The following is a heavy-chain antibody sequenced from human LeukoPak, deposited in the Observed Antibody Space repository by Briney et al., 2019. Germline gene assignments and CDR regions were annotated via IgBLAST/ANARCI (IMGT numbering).Heavy chain of an antibody. CDR2: IYPADSNT. CDR3: ARQWWGNDYMPKYNWFDP. CDR1: GSSFTTYW. Sequence: GESLKISCKGSGSSFTTYWIGWVRQMPGKGLEWMGIIYPADSNTRYSPSFQGQVTISADKSTNTAYLQWSSLKASDTAMYYCARQWWGNDYMPKYNWFDPWGQGTLVTVSS. V-gene: IGHV5-51*01. J-gene: IGHJ5*02. D-gene: IGHD4-11*01.